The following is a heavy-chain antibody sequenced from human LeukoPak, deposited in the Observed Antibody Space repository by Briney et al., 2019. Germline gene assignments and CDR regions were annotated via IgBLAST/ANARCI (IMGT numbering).Heavy chain of an antibody. V-gene: IGHV3-23*01. Sequence: GGSLRLSCAASGFTFSSYAMSWVRQAPGKGLEWVSAISGSGGSTYYADSVKGRFTIPRDNSKSTLYLQMNSLRAEDTAVYYCAKTPRVVNYYDSSGLLTPDYWGQGTLVTVSS. CDR1: GFTFSSYA. J-gene: IGHJ4*02. CDR2: ISGSGGST. D-gene: IGHD3-22*01. CDR3: AKTPRVVNYYDSSGLLTPDY.